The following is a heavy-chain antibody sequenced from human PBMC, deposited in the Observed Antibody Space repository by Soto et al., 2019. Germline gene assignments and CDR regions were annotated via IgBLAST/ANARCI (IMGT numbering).Heavy chain of an antibody. CDR1: GGSISSSSYY. Sequence: SETLSLTCTVPGGSISSSSYYWGWIRQPPGKGLEWIGSIYYSGSTYYNPSLKSRVTISVDTSKNQFSLKLSSVTAADTAVYYCARYPALAEYYFDYWGQGTLVTV. CDR3: ARYPALAEYYFDY. CDR2: IYYSGST. D-gene: IGHD2-2*01. J-gene: IGHJ4*02. V-gene: IGHV4-39*01.